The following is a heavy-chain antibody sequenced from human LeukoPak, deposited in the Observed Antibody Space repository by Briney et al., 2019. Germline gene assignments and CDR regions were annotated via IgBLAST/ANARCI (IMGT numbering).Heavy chain of an antibody. V-gene: IGHV4-34*01. CDR1: GGSFSGYY. Sequence: SETLSLTCAVYGGSFSGYYWSWLRQPPGKGLEWIGEINHSGSTNYNPSLKSRVTISVDTSKNQFSLKLSSVTAADTAVYYRARRYPHSFDIWGQGTMVTVSS. J-gene: IGHJ3*02. CDR3: ARRYPHSFDI. D-gene: IGHD1-14*01. CDR2: INHSGST.